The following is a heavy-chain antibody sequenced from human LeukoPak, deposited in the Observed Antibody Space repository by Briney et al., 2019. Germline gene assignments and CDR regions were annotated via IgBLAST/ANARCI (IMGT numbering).Heavy chain of an antibody. Sequence: SQTLSLTCAISGDSVSSNSAAWNWIRQSPSRGLEWLGRTYYRSKWYNDYAVSVKSQITISPDTSKNQFSLQLNSVTPEDTAVYYCASSRITIFGVVITPGSYYYMDVWGKGTTVTVSS. CDR1: GDSVSSNSAA. D-gene: IGHD3-3*01. J-gene: IGHJ6*03. CDR2: TYYRSKWYN. CDR3: ASSRITIFGVVITPGSYYYMDV. V-gene: IGHV6-1*01.